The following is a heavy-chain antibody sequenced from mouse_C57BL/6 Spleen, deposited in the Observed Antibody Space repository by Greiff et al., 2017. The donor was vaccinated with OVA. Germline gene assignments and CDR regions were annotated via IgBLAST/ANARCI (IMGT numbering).Heavy chain of an antibody. CDR3: ASQENWDEYYAMDY. V-gene: IGHV1-81*01. CDR1: GYTFTSYG. D-gene: IGHD4-1*01. J-gene: IGHJ4*01. CDR2: IYPRSGNT. Sequence: VQLQQSGAELARPGASVKLSCKASGYTFTSYGISWVKQRTGQGLEWIGEIYPRSGNTYYNEKFKGKATLTADKSSSTAYMELRSLTSEDSAVYFCASQENWDEYYAMDYWGQGTSVTVSS.